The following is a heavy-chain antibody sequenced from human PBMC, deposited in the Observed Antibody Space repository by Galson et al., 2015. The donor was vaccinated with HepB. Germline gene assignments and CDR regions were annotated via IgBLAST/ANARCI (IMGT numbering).Heavy chain of an antibody. CDR1: GGTFSSYA. CDR2: IIPILGIA. D-gene: IGHD3-22*01. Sequence: SVKVSCKASGGTFSSYAISWVRQAPGQGLEWMGRIIPILGIANYAQKFQGRVTITADKSTSTAYMELSSLRSEDTAVYYCARSSDSSGYYYGDYYYGMDVWGQGTTVTVSS. CDR3: ARSSDSSGYYYGDYYYGMDV. J-gene: IGHJ6*02. V-gene: IGHV1-69*04.